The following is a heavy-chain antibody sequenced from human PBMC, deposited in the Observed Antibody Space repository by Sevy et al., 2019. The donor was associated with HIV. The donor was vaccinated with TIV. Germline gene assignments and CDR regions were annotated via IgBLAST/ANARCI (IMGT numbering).Heavy chain of an antibody. CDR2: ISSSGSTI. J-gene: IGHJ6*02. D-gene: IGHD4-17*01. CDR3: ARDHVKDGDLGDYYYFAMDV. CDR1: GFTFSSYE. V-gene: IGHV3-48*03. Sequence: GGSLRLSCAASGFTFSSYEMNWVRQAPGKGLEWVSYISSSGSTIYYADSVKGRFTISRDNAKNSLYLQMSSLRADDTAVYYCARDHVKDGDLGDYYYFAMDVWGQGTTVTVSS.